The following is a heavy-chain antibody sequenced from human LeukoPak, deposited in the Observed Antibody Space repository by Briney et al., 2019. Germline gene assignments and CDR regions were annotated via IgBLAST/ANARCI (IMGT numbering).Heavy chain of an antibody. Sequence: SETLSLTCTVSGGSITTSNYYWGWIRQPPGKGLEWIGNIYYSGTTYSNPSLRSRVTISVDTSKNQFYLKLNSVSAADTAVYYCAREEGGTLYYWGQGTLVTVSS. J-gene: IGHJ4*02. CDR2: IYYSGTT. V-gene: IGHV4-39*07. CDR1: GGSITTSNYY. D-gene: IGHD1-1*01. CDR3: AREEGGTLYY.